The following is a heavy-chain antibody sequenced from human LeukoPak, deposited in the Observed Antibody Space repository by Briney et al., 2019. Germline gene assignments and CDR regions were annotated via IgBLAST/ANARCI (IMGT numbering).Heavy chain of an antibody. CDR3: ATSYSGDAFDI. CDR1: GGSISNTNYY. Sequence: PSETLSLTCFVSGGSISNTNYYWAWIRQPPGKGLEYIGSIYHNGRTYYNPSLTSRVTMSVDTSKSQFSLKLSSVTAADTAVYYCATSYSGDAFDIWGQGTMATVSS. V-gene: IGHV4-39*07. D-gene: IGHD2-15*01. CDR2: IYHNGRT. J-gene: IGHJ3*02.